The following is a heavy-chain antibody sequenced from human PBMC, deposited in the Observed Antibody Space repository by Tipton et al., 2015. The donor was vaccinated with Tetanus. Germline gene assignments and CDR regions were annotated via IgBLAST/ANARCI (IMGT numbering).Heavy chain of an antibody. J-gene: IGHJ6*03. CDR1: GGSISTYH. CDR3: ARSEQQLVRGYYYYYYMDV. CDR2: VDYFGST. D-gene: IGHD6-13*01. Sequence: TLSLTCTVSGGSISTYHWNWIRQSPGKGLEWIGYVDYFGSTKINPSLKSRVAMSVDTAENQFSLKLSSVTAADTAVYYCARSEQQLVRGYYYYYYMDVWGKGTTVTVSS. V-gene: IGHV4-59*01.